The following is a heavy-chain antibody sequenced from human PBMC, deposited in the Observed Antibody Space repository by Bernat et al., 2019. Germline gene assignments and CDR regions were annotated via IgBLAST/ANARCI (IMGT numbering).Heavy chain of an antibody. J-gene: IGHJ4*02. V-gene: IGHV3-33*01. D-gene: IGHD1-26*01. CDR1: GFTFSSYG. Sequence: QVQLVESGGGVVQPGRSLRLSCAASGFTFSSYGMHWVRQAPGKGLEWVAVIWYDGSNKYYADSVKGRFTISRDNSKNTLYLQMNSPRAEDTAVYYCARASRPGDSCIDYWGQGTLVAVSS. CDR3: ARASRPGDSCIDY. CDR2: IWYDGSNK.